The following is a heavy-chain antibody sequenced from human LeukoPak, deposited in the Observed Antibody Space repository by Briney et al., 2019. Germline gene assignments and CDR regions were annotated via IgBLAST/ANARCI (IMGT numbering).Heavy chain of an antibody. J-gene: IGHJ4*02. Sequence: GASVKVSCKVSGYTLTELSMHWVRQAPGKGLEWMGGFDPEDGETIYAQKFQGRVTMTRDTSTSTVYMELSSLRSEDTAVYYCARSQRRYYYGSGSYYNYGYWGQGTLVTVSS. D-gene: IGHD3-10*01. CDR1: GYTLTELS. CDR3: ARSQRRYYYGSGSYYNYGY. V-gene: IGHV1-24*01. CDR2: FDPEDGET.